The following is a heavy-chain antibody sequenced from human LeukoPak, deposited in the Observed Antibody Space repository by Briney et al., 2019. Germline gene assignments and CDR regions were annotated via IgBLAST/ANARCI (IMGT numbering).Heavy chain of an antibody. CDR2: ISGSGAST. V-gene: IGHV3-23*01. CDR3: AQGDTWFDP. J-gene: IGHJ5*02. D-gene: IGHD3-16*01. Sequence: PGGSLRLSCAASGFTFSTYAMSWVRQAPGKGLEWVSLISGSGASTYYADSVKGRFTISRDNSKNTLYLQMNSLRAEDTAVYYCAQGDTWFDPWGQGTLVTVSS. CDR1: GFTFSTYA.